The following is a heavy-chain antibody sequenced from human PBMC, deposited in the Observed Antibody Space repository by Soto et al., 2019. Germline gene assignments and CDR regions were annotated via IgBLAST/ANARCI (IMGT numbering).Heavy chain of an antibody. J-gene: IGHJ6*02. D-gene: IGHD2-15*01. CDR1: GFTFRSFA. V-gene: IGHV3-23*01. CDR2: ISGSGATI. Sequence: LRLSCAVSGFTFRSFAMTWVRQAPGKGLEWVSVISGSGATIYYADSVKGRFTISRDNSKNTLLLQMHSLRADDTAVYYCASSSGDMDNYGLDVWGQGTTVTVSS. CDR3: ASSSGDMDNYGLDV.